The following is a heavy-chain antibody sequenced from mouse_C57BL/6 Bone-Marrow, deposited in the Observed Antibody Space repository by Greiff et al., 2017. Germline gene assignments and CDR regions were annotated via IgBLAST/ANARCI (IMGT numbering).Heavy chain of an antibody. CDR3: TRPAY. CDR2: IDPGNGDT. V-gene: IGHV14-1*01. CDR1: GFTFTDYY. J-gene: IGHJ3*01. Sequence: EVQLQQSGTELVRPGASVKLSCTASGFTFTDYYMHWVKQRPEQGLEWIGAIDPGNGDTNYTQKFKGKAKMTADTSASTAYLELSSLTYEDTAVYYCTRPAYWGQGTLVTVSA.